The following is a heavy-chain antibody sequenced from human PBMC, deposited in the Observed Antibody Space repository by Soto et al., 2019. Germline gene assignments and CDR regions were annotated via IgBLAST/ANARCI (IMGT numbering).Heavy chain of an antibody. V-gene: IGHV3-23*01. Sequence: GGSLRLSCAASGFTFSSHAMSWVRQAPGKGLEWVSGISGSGDGTYYADSVKGRFTISRDNSKNTLYLQMNSLRAEDTAVYYCAKGVPGIAVAGTGYFQHWGQGTLVTVPQ. CDR1: GFTFSSHA. CDR3: AKGVPGIAVAGTGYFQH. J-gene: IGHJ1*01. CDR2: ISGSGDGT. D-gene: IGHD6-19*01.